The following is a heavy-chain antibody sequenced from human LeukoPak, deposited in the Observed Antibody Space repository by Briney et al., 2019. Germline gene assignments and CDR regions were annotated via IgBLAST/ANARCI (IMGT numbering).Heavy chain of an antibody. CDR3: ASCLFDYYYFDQ. CDR1: GDSITSHDW. D-gene: IGHD3-10*01. J-gene: IGHJ4*02. CDR2: IYHSGTT. Sequence: SETLSLTCAVSGDSITSHDWWSWVRQSPGKGLEWIGEIYHSGTTNYSPSLKSRVTISVDKSKNQLSLRLTSVTAADTAVYFCASCLFDYYYFDQWGQGALVTVSS. V-gene: IGHV4-4*02.